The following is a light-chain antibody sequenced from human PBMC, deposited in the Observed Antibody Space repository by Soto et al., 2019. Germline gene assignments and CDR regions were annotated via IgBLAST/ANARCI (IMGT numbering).Light chain of an antibody. CDR3: QQYNSY. CDR1: HNINDW. J-gene: IGKJ2*01. Sequence: DIQMTQSPSTLSASVGNRVTITCRASHNINDWLAWYQQRPGNAPKLLIYGASRLEIGIPSRFSGSGYWTEFTLTISSLQPDDFATYYCQQYNSYFGQGTKLEI. V-gene: IGKV1-5*01. CDR2: GAS.